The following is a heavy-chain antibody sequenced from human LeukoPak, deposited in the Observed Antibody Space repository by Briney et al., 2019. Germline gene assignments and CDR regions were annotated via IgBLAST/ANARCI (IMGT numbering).Heavy chain of an antibody. D-gene: IGHD2-21*02. CDR1: GGTFSSYA. CDR2: IIPIFGTA. CDR3: ARGGDSDAFDI. J-gene: IGHJ3*02. V-gene: IGHV1-69*06. Sequence: SVKSSCKASGGTFSSYAISWVRQAPGQGQEWMGGIIPIFGTANYAQKFQGRVTITADKSTSTAYMELSSLRSEDTAVYYCARGGDSDAFDIWGQGTMVTVSS.